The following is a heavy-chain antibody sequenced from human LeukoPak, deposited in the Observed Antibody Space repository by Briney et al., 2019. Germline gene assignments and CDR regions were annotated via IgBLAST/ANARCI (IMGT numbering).Heavy chain of an antibody. V-gene: IGHV3-23*01. Sequence: GGSLRLSCAGSGFTFNNYAMSWVRQAPGKGLEWVSAISGSGGSTYYADSVKGRFTISRDNSKNTLYLQMNSLRAEDTAVYYCAKDHYDFWSGYPKAEYCQHWGQGTLVTVSS. D-gene: IGHD3-3*01. CDR1: GFTFNNYA. CDR2: ISGSGGST. CDR3: AKDHYDFWSGYPKAEYCQH. J-gene: IGHJ1*01.